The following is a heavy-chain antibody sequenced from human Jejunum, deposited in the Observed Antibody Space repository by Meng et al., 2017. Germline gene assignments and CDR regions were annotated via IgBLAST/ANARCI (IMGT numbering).Heavy chain of an antibody. D-gene: IGHD4-11*01. Sequence: QVDLQQWVAGLLKPSETLCVTCAVYGGSISDYYWTWIRQPPGKGLEWIGESNDSGSTNYNPSLKSRVTISVDTSKSQFYLRVSSVTAADTAVYYCARGNEYSNYGADFWGQGTLVTVSS. V-gene: IGHV4-34*01. CDR1: GGSISDYY. CDR2: SNDSGST. CDR3: ARGNEYSNYGADF. J-gene: IGHJ4*02.